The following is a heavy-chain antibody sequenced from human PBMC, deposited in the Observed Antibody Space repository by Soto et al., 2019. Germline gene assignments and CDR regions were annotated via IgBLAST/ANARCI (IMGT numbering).Heavy chain of an antibody. V-gene: IGHV1-58*02. Sequence: GASVKVSCKASGFTFTSSAMQWVRQARGQRLEWIGWIAVGSGNTNYAQKFQERVTLTRDMSTNTAYMELSSLSSDDTAVYYCARGVLVIIDVTPRGDAFDIWGQGTMVTVSS. CDR3: ARGVLVIIDVTPRGDAFDI. CDR2: IAVGSGNT. D-gene: IGHD3-9*01. J-gene: IGHJ3*02. CDR1: GFTFTSSA.